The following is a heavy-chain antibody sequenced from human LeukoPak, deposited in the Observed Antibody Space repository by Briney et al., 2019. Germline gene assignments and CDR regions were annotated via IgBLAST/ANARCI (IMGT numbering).Heavy chain of an antibody. CDR1: GYTFTSYG. Sequence: ASVKVSCKASGYTFTSYGISWVRQAPGQGLEWMGWISAYNGNANYAQKLQGRVTMTTDTSTSTAYMELRSLRSDDTAVYYRASSFGGFTFDYWGQGTLVTVSS. CDR2: ISAYNGNA. D-gene: IGHD2-15*01. CDR3: ASSFGGFTFDY. V-gene: IGHV1-18*01. J-gene: IGHJ4*02.